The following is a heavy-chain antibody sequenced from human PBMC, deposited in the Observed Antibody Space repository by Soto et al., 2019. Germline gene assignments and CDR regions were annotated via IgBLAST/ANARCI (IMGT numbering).Heavy chain of an antibody. CDR2: IYYSGST. D-gene: IGHD3-10*01. Sequence: SETLSLTSTVSGGSISSYYWSWIRQPPGKGLEWIGYIYYSGSTNYNPSLKSRVTISVDTSKNQFSLKLSSVTAADTAVYYCARDLTPSAYWYVDLWGRGTLVTVSS. CDR1: GGSISSYY. V-gene: IGHV4-59*01. CDR3: ARDLTPSAYWYVDL. J-gene: IGHJ2*01.